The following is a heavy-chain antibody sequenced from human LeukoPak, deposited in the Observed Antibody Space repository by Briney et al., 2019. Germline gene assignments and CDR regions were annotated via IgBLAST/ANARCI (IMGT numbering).Heavy chain of an antibody. CDR1: GFTFSSYA. D-gene: IGHD3-22*01. CDR2: ISGSGGST. Sequence: PGGSLRLSCAASGFTFSSYAMSWVRQAPGKGLEWVSAISGSGGSTYYADSVKGRFTLSRDNSKNTLYLHINSPRAEDTAVYYCAKGDPYYYDSSGYYLGPVDYWGQGTLVTVSS. V-gene: IGHV3-23*01. J-gene: IGHJ4*02. CDR3: AKGDPYYYDSSGYYLGPVDY.